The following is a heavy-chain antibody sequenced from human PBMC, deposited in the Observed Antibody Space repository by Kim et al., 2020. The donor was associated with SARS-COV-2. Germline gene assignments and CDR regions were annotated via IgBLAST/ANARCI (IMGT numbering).Heavy chain of an antibody. V-gene: IGHV5-51*01. CDR3: ARQGPSGAGYFDY. J-gene: IGHJ4*02. D-gene: IGHD1-1*01. Sequence: YSPSFQGQVTISADESISTADLQWSSLKASDTAMYYCARQGPSGAGYFDYWGQGTLVTVSS.